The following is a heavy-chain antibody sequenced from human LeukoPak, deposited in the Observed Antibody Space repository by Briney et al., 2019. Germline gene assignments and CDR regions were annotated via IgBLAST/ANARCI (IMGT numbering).Heavy chain of an antibody. CDR1: GFTFSSYG. CDR2: ISYDGSNK. V-gene: IGHV3-30*18. D-gene: IGHD3-10*01. Sequence: PGGSLRLSCAASGFTFSSYGMHWVRQAPGKGLEWVAVISYDGSNKYYADSVKGRFTISRDNSKNTLYLQMNSLRAEDTAVYYCAKDPMVRGVINGMDVWGQGTTVIVSS. J-gene: IGHJ6*02. CDR3: AKDPMVRGVINGMDV.